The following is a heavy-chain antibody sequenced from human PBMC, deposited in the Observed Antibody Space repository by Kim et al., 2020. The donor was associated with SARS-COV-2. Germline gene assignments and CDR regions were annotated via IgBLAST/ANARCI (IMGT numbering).Heavy chain of an antibody. Sequence: GGSLRLSCAASGFTFSSYWLSWGRQAPGKGLEWVANIKQDGSEKYYVDSVKGRFTISTDNAKNSMYLQMNSLRAEDTAVYYCARAILWYYYGSSGYPDAFDIWGQGTMVTVSS. CDR3: ARAILWYYYGSSGYPDAFDI. D-gene: IGHD3-22*01. V-gene: IGHV3-7*01. CDR1: GFTFSSYW. CDR2: IKQDGSEK. J-gene: IGHJ3*02.